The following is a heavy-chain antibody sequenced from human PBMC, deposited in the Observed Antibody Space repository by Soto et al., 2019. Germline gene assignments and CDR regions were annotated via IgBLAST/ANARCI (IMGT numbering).Heavy chain of an antibody. D-gene: IGHD2-2*01. CDR2: IFQSGST. Sequence: PSETLSLTCAVSGGSISSSNWWSWVRQPPGKGLEWIGEIFQSGSTNYNPSLQSRVTMSVDKSKNQFSLNLSSVTAADTAVYYCARTSGIGYDFDFWGQGTLVTVSS. CDR1: GGSISSSNW. J-gene: IGHJ4*02. CDR3: ARTSGIGYDFDF. V-gene: IGHV4-4*02.